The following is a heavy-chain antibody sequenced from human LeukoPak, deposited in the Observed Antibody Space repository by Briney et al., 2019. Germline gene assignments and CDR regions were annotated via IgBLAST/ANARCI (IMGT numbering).Heavy chain of an antibody. J-gene: IGHJ6*03. CDR1: GGSISSGSYY. CDR2: IYTSGST. V-gene: IGHV4-61*02. D-gene: IGHD3-9*01. CDR3: ARDPVYDILTGYHRYYYYMDV. Sequence: SQTLSLTCTVSGGSISSGSYYWSWIRQPAGKGLEWIGRIYTSGSTNDNPSLKSRVTISVDTSKNQFSLKLSSVTAADTAVYYCARDPVYDILTGYHRYYYYMDVWGKGTTVTVSS.